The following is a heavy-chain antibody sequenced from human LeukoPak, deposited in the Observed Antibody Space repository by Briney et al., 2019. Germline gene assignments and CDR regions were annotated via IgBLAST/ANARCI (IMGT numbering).Heavy chain of an antibody. V-gene: IGHV3-30*04. D-gene: IGHD2-2*01. Sequence: GGSLRLSCAASGFTFSSYAMHWVRQAPGKGLEWVAVISYDESNKYYADSVKGRFTISRDNSKNTLYLQMNSLRAEDTAVYYCATLTAYQLNGFDPWGQGTLVTVSS. CDR3: ATLTAYQLNGFDP. J-gene: IGHJ5*02. CDR2: ISYDESNK. CDR1: GFTFSSYA.